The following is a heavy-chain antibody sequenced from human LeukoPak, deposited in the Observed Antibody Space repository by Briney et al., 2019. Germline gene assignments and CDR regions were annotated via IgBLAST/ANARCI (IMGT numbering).Heavy chain of an antibody. CDR3: AREGYYGSGSYYPSAFDI. CDR2: IIPILGIA. CDR1: GGTFSSYA. J-gene: IGHJ3*02. V-gene: IGHV1-69*04. Sequence: SVKVSCKASGGTFSSYAISWVRQAPGQGREWMGRIIPILGIANYAQKFQGRVTITADKSTSTAYMELSSLRSEDTAVYYCAREGYYGSGSYYPSAFDIWGQGTMVTVSS. D-gene: IGHD3-10*01.